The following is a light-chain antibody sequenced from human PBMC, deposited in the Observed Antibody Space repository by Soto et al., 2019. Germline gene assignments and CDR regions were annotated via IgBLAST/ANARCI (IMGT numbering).Light chain of an antibody. J-gene: IGLJ1*01. CDR2: DVN. CDR3: SSYTTSSTHV. CDR1: SRDIGAFTF. V-gene: IGLV2-14*03. Sequence: QSALTQPASVSGSPGQSITIPCTGNSRDIGAFTFVSWYQQHPGKVPKLMIFDVNRRPSGVSDRFSGSKSGNTASLTISGLQAEDEGDYYCSSYTTSSTHVFGSGTKLTVL.